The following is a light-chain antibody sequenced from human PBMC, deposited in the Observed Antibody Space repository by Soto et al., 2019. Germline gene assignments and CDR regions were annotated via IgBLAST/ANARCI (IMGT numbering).Light chain of an antibody. CDR1: QTVSGN. V-gene: IGKV3-15*01. J-gene: IGKJ1*01. CDR3: QQYNNPPWT. CDR2: GAF. Sequence: GVKQSPVTLSVSPGERATLSCRASQTVSGNLAWYQQRPGQAPRLLIYGAFTRATGIPARFSGSGSGTEFTLTISSLQSEDFAVYRCQQYNNPPWTSGQGTKV.